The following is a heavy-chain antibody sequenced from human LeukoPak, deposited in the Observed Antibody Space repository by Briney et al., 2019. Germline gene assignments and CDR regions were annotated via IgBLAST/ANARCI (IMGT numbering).Heavy chain of an antibody. CDR1: GGSFSGYY. J-gene: IGHJ4*02. Sequence: SETLSLTCAVYGGSFSGYYWSWIRQPPGKGLEWIGEINDSGSTNYNPSLKSRVTISVDTSNNRVSLKVDSVTAADTAVYYCARRAGYDYGQIDHWGRGTLVTVSS. CDR2: INDSGST. D-gene: IGHD5-18*01. V-gene: IGHV4-34*01. CDR3: ARRAGYDYGQIDH.